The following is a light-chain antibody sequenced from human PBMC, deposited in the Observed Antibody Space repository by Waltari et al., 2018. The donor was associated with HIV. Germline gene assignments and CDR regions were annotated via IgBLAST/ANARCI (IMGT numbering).Light chain of an antibody. V-gene: IGLV2-14*01. CDR3: TSFRPTSAPVV. CDR2: DVT. J-gene: IGLJ2*01. Sequence: QPALTQPAAVSGSPGQSITLPCTGTSSAVGGYNYFSWFLQRPGQAPKLMIYDVTHRPSGVSNRFSGSKSANTASLTISGLQVEDEGDYYCTSFRPTSAPVVFGGGTKLTVL. CDR1: SSAVGGYNY.